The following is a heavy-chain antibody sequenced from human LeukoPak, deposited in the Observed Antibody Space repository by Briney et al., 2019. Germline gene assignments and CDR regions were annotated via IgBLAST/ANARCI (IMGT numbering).Heavy chain of an antibody. V-gene: IGHV1-46*01. D-gene: IGHD4-23*01. CDR1: GYTFTNSY. CDR2: INPSGTCT. CDR3: AIHDLGGTSPFDY. Sequence: ASVKVSCKTSGYTFTNSYMHWMRQAPGQGLEWMGIINPSGTCTTYAQKSQGRVTMSRDTSTSTDFMELRCLRPEDTAVYYCAIHDLGGTSPFDYWGQGTLVTVSS. J-gene: IGHJ4*02.